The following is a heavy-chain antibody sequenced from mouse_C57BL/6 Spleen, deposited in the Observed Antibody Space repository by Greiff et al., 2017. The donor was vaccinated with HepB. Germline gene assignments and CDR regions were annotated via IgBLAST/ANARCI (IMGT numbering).Heavy chain of an antibody. J-gene: IGHJ1*03. D-gene: IGHD4-1*01. CDR1: GYTFTSYW. CDR2: IYPGSGST. CDR3: ARSKLGRGWYFDV. Sequence: VQLQESGAELVKPGASVKMSCKASGYTFTSYWITWVKQRPGQGLEWIGDIYPGSGSTNYNEKFKSKATLTVDTSSSTAYMQLSSLTSEDSAVYYCARSKLGRGWYFDVWGTGTTVTVSS. V-gene: IGHV1-55*01.